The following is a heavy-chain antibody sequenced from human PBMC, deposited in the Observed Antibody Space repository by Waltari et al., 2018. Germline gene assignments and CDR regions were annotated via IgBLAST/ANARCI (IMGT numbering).Heavy chain of an antibody. V-gene: IGHV1-69*13. CDR1: GGTFSTYA. CDR2: IIPIFGTA. CDR3: ARATTVGAAGY. Sequence: QVQLVQSGAEVTKPGSSVKVSYKASGGTFSTYAISWVRQAPGQGLEWMGGIIPIFGTANHEQKFQGRVTITADESTSTAYMELSSLRSEDTAVYYGARATTVGAAGYWGQGTLVTVSS. J-gene: IGHJ4*02. D-gene: IGHD1-26*01.